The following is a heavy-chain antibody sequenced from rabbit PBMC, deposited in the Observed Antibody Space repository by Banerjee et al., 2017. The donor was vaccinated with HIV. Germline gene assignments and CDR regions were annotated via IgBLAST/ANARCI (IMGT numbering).Heavy chain of an antibody. J-gene: IGHJ4*01. CDR3: ARDLVAVIGWNFKL. V-gene: IGHV1S45*01. CDR2: INIVTGKS. D-gene: IGHD1-1*01. Sequence: EQLEESGGGLVQPEGSLTLTCKASGVSLHDKDVMCWVRQAPGKGLEWIACINIVTGKSVYASWAKGRFTMSRTSSTPVTLQMTSLTAADTATYFCARDLVAVIGWNFKLWGQGTLVTVS. CDR1: GVSLHDKDV.